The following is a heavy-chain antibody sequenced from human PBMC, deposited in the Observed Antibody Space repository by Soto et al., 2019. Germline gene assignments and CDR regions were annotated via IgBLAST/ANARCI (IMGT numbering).Heavy chain of an antibody. V-gene: IGHV3-30-3*01. CDR3: ASAGWNDYYYYGMDV. Sequence: GGSLRLSCAASGFTFSSYAMHWVRQAPGKGLEWVAVISYDGSNKYYADSVKGRFTISRDNSKNTLYLQMNSLRAEDTAVYYCASAGWNDYYYYGMDVWGQGTTVTVSS. D-gene: IGHD1-1*01. CDR1: GFTFSSYA. CDR2: ISYDGSNK. J-gene: IGHJ6*02.